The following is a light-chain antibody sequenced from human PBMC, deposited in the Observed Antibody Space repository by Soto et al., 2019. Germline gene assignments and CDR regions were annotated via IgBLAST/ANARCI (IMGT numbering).Light chain of an antibody. J-gene: IGLJ1*01. V-gene: IGLV2-14*01. CDR2: EVS. CDR3: SSYTSSSTYV. CDR1: SSDVGGYNY. Sequence: QSVLTQPASVSGSPGQSITISCTGSSSDVGGYNYVYWYQQHPGKAPKLMIYEVSNRPSGVSNRFSGSKSGNTASLTISGLQAEDEADYYCSSYTSSSTYVFGTGTKGTVL.